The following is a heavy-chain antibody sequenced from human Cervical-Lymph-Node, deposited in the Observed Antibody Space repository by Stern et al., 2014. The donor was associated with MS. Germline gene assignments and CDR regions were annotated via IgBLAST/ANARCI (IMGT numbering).Heavy chain of an antibody. CDR1: GFTFSSYG. J-gene: IGHJ4*02. D-gene: IGHD2-8*01. V-gene: IGHV3-30*03. CDR2: ISYDGNHK. Sequence: VQLVESGGAVVQPGRSLRLSCAASGFTFSSYGMHWVRQAPGKGLEWVTVISYDGNHKYYAASVKGRFTISRDNSKNTLHLQMNSVTPDDTAIDYCARDYEDTSMLFDHWGQGTLVTVSS. CDR3: ARDYEDTSMLFDH.